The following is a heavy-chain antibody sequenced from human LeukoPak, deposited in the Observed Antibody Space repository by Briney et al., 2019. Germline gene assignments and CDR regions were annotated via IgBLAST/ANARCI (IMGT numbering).Heavy chain of an antibody. CDR2: IIPIFGTA. V-gene: IGHV1-69*01. D-gene: IGHD3-3*01. Sequence: GASVKVSCKASGGSFSSYAINWVRQAPGQGLEWMGGIIPIFGTANYAQKFQDRVTITAVESMSTVYMELSSLRSEDTAVYYCARSRSGYYGDVDYWGQGTLVTVSS. CDR3: ARSRSGYYGDVDY. CDR1: GGSFSSYA. J-gene: IGHJ4*02.